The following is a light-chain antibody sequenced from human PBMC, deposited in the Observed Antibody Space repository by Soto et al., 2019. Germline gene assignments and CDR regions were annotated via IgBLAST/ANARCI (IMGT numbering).Light chain of an antibody. Sequence: VLAQFSATLSLSPGERATFTCRARQSVSRHLAWYQQKPGQAPRLLIYDASNRATGIPARFSGSGSGTDFTLTISSLEPEDFAVYYCQQRNNWPPVTFGGGTKVDI. CDR2: DAS. CDR1: QSVSRH. V-gene: IGKV3-11*01. CDR3: QQRNNWPPVT. J-gene: IGKJ4*01.